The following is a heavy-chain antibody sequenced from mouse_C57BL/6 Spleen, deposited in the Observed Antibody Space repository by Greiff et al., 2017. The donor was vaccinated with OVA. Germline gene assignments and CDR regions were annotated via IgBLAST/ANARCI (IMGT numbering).Heavy chain of an antibody. CDR3: ARSFITTVVARDAMDY. D-gene: IGHD1-1*01. CDR1: GYTFTSYW. J-gene: IGHJ4*01. CDR2: IHPNSGST. V-gene: IGHV1-64*01. Sequence: VQLQQPGAELVKPGASVKLSCKASGYTFTSYWMHWVKQRPGQGLEWIGMIHPNSGSTNYNEKFKSKATLTVDKSSSTAYMQLSSLTSEDSAVYYCARSFITTVVARDAMDYWGQGTSVTVSS.